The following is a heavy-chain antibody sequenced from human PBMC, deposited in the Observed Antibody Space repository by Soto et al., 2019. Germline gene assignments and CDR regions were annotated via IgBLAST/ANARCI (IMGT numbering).Heavy chain of an antibody. CDR3: ATSQKGYNWNYFDH. D-gene: IGHD1-20*01. J-gene: IGHJ4*02. CDR1: GASISGSYYY. Sequence: SETLSLTCAVSGASISGSYYYWAWLRQSPGKGPEWIGSVFYTGFTSYNPSLESRVSVSVDASKSQFSLKLSAVTAADTAVYYCATSQKGYNWNYFDHWGQGALVTVSS. CDR2: VFYTGFT. V-gene: IGHV4-39*01.